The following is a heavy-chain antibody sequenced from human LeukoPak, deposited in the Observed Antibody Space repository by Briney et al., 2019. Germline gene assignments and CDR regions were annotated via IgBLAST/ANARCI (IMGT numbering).Heavy chain of an antibody. CDR1: GYTFTSYD. V-gene: IGHV1-8*03. D-gene: IGHD2-2*01. CDR3: ARAIVVVPAANYYYYMDV. CDR2: MNPNSGNT. J-gene: IGHJ6*03. Sequence: ASVKVSCKASGYTFTSYDINWVRQATGQGLEWMGWMNPNSGNTGYAQKFQGRVTITADESTSTAYMELSSLRSEDTAVYYCARAIVVVPAANYYYYMDVWGKGTTVTISS.